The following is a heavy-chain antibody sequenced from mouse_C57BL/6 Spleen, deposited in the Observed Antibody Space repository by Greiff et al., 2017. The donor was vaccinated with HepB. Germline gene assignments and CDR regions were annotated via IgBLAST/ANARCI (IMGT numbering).Heavy chain of an antibody. Sequence: EVQRVESGGGLVKPGGSLKLSCAASGFTFSDYGMHWVRQAPEKGLEWVAYISSGSSTSYYADTVKGRFTISRDNAKNNLFLQMTSLRSEDTAMYYCARYYYGSSYEAWFAYWGQGTLVTVSA. CDR3: ARYYYGSSYEAWFAY. V-gene: IGHV5-17*01. J-gene: IGHJ3*01. CDR1: GFTFSDYG. CDR2: ISSGSSTS. D-gene: IGHD1-1*01.